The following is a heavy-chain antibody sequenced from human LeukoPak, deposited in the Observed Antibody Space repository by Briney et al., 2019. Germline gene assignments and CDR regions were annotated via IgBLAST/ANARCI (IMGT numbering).Heavy chain of an antibody. J-gene: IGHJ2*01. Sequence: GASVKVSCKASGYTFTSYGISWVRQAPGQGLEWMGWVSAYNGNTNYAQKLQGRVTMTTDTSTSTAYMELRSLRSDDTAVYYCASSYYGSGSYYWYFELWGRGTLVTVSS. D-gene: IGHD3-10*01. CDR2: VSAYNGNT. V-gene: IGHV1-18*01. CDR1: GYTFTSYG. CDR3: ASSYYGSGSYYWYFEL.